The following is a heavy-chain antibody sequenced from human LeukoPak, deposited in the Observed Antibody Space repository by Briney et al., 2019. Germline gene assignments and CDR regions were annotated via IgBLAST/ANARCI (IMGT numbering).Heavy chain of an antibody. D-gene: IGHD4-17*01. CDR2: ISTSGSTI. CDR3: ARGNDYGDYVHLYYFDY. V-gene: IGHV3-11*01. Sequence: GGSLRLSCVASRFTVSDYYMSWIRQAPGKGLEWVSYISTSGSTIYYADSVKGRFTISRDNARNSLYLQKNSLRAEDTAVYSCARGNDYGDYVHLYYFDYWGQGTLVTVSS. J-gene: IGHJ4*02. CDR1: RFTVSDYY.